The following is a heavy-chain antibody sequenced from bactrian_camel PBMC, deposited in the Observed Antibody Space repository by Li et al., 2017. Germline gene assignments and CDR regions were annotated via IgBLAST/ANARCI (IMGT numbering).Heavy chain of an antibody. V-gene: IGHV3S6*01. J-gene: IGHJ4*01. CDR2: IHTTGYT. CDR3: AAVAEGRTVEGGVSLWTLFESGY. D-gene: IGHD3*01. CDR1: GITRKQYT. Sequence: HVQLVESGGGSVQAGGSLRLSCAVSGITRKQYTMTWFRQTPGKGHEWVAGIHTTGYTHYVDAVKGRFIISRDDATNTLHLQMNSLKPEDTAMYYCAAVAEGRTVEGGVSLWTLFESGYWGQGTQVTVS.